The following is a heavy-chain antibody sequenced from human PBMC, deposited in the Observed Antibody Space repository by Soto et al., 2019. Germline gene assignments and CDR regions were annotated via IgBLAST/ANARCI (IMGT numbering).Heavy chain of an antibody. V-gene: IGHV1-69*13. CDR2: IIPIFGTA. D-gene: IGHD6-13*01. J-gene: IGHJ6*02. CDR3: ARVAAAGPYYYYGMDV. Sequence: SVKVSCKASGGTFSSYSISWVLQAPGQGLEWMGGIIPIFGTANYAQKFQGRVTITADESTSTAYMELSSLRSEDTAVYYCARVAAAGPYYYYGMDVWGQGTTVTVSS. CDR1: GGTFSSYS.